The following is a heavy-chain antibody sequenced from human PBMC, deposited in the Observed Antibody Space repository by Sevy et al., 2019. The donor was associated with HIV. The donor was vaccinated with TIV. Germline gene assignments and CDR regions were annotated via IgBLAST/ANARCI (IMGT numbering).Heavy chain of an antibody. CDR3: AREDTAMAYFGY. V-gene: IGHV4-59*01. Sequence: SETLSLTCTVSGGSISSYYWSWIRQPPGKGLEWIGYIYYSGSTNYNPSLKSRVTISVDTSKNQFSLKLSSVTAADTAVYYCAREDTAMAYFGYWGQGTLVTVSS. J-gene: IGHJ4*02. CDR1: GGSISSYY. D-gene: IGHD5-18*01. CDR2: IYYSGST.